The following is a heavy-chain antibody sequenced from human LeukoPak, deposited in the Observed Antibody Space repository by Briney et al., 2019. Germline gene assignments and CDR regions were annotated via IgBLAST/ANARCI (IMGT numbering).Heavy chain of an antibody. J-gene: IGHJ4*02. CDR1: GFTFSSYS. CDR3: ALSIQPDHLGY. CDR2: ISSSSSTI. D-gene: IGHD2-2*01. V-gene: IGHV3-48*01. Sequence: PGGSLRLSCAASGFTFSSYSMNWVRQAPGKGLEWVSYISSSSSTIYYADSVKGRFTISRDNAKNSLYLQMNSLRAEDTAVYYCALSIQPDHLGYWGQGTLVTVSS.